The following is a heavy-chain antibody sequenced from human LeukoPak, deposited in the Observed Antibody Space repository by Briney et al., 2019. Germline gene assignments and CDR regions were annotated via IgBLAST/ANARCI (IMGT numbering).Heavy chain of an antibody. D-gene: IGHD6-13*01. V-gene: IGHV1-18*01. CDR2: ISAFNGDT. CDR1: GYTLTSYG. CDR3: ARDRSSSSEIDY. J-gene: IGHJ4*02. Sequence: ASVKVSCKASGYTLTSYGISWVRQAPGQGLEWMGWISAFNGDTNYAQKLQGRVTMTTDTSTSTAYMELRSLRSDDTAVYYCARDRSSSSEIDYWGQGTLVTVSS.